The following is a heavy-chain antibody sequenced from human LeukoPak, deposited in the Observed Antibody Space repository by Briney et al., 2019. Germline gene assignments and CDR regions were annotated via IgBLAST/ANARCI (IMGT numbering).Heavy chain of an antibody. CDR1: GYTFTSFD. CDR3: ARGGGRGAPPVDYYYFYGMDV. J-gene: IGHJ6*02. D-gene: IGHD3-10*01. CDR2: MNPNSGNT. Sequence: ASVKVSCKASGYTFTSFDINWVRQATGQGLEWMGWMNPNSGNTGYVPKFQGRVTMTRNTSISTAYMELSSLRSEDTAVYYCARGGGRGAPPVDYYYFYGMDVWGQGTTVTVSS. V-gene: IGHV1-8*01.